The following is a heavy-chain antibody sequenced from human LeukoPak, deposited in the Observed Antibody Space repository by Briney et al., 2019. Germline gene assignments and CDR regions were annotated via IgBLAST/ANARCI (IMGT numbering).Heavy chain of an antibody. CDR3: ARGSDYYDSSGYFY. V-gene: IGHV4-30-4*08. Sequence: SETLSLTCAVSGYSISSGDYYWSWIRQPPGKGLEWIGYIYYSGSTYYNPSLKSRVTISVDTSKNQFSLKLSSVTAADTAVYYCARGSDYYDSSGYFYWGQGTLVTVSS. D-gene: IGHD3-22*01. J-gene: IGHJ4*02. CDR1: GYSISSGDYY. CDR2: IYYSGST.